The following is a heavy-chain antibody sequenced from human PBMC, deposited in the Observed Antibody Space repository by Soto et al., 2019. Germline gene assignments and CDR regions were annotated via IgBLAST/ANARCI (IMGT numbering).Heavy chain of an antibody. CDR3: ASFRGPLFQLHWFDH. CDR2: IYYSGST. D-gene: IGHD6-6*01. CDR1: GCSISSGGYY. J-gene: IGHJ5*02. Sequence: PXETLSLTCTVSGCSISSGGYYWGWIRQHPGKGLEWIGYIYYSGSTYYNPSLKSRVTISVDTSKNQFSLKLSSVTAADTAVYYCASFRGPLFQLHWFDHWGQGTLVTVSS. V-gene: IGHV4-31*03.